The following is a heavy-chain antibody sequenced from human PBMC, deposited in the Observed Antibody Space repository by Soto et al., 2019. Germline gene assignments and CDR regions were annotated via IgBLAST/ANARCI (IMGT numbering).Heavy chain of an antibody. Sequence: QVQLQESGPGLVKPSQTLSLTCTVSGGSISSGGYYWSWIRQHPGKGLEWIGYIYYSGRTYYNPSLKSRVTISVDTSKNQFSLKLSSVTAVDTAVYYCARATGDYVVWFDPWGQGTLVTVSS. J-gene: IGHJ5*02. V-gene: IGHV4-31*03. CDR1: GGSISSGGYY. CDR3: ARATGDYVVWFDP. CDR2: IYYSGRT. D-gene: IGHD4-17*01.